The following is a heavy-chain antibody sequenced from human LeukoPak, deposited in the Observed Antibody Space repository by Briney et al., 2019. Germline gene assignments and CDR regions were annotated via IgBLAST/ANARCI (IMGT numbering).Heavy chain of an antibody. Sequence: GGSLRLSCATSGFTVTRSYMNWVRQAPGKGLEWVSVIYSGGSTYYADSVKGRLTISRDNSQNTVYLQLNSLRADDTAVYYCAKADATIGGAFDTWGQGTMVIVSS. D-gene: IGHD3-16*01. CDR2: IYSGGST. J-gene: IGHJ3*02. CDR3: AKADATIGGAFDT. CDR1: GFTVTRSY. V-gene: IGHV3-53*01.